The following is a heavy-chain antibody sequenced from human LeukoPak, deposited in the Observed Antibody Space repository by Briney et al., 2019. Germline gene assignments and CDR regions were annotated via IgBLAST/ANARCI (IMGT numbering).Heavy chain of an antibody. CDR1: GGSISSGGYY. Sequence: SETLSLTCTVSGGSISSGGYYWSWIRQHPGKGLEWIGYVYYSGSTYYNPSLKSRVTISVDTSKNQFSLKLSSVTAADTAVYYCARTRRITMVRGGILFDAWGQGTLVTVSS. CDR3: ARTRRITMVRGGILFDA. V-gene: IGHV4-31*03. D-gene: IGHD3-10*01. J-gene: IGHJ5*02. CDR2: VYYSGST.